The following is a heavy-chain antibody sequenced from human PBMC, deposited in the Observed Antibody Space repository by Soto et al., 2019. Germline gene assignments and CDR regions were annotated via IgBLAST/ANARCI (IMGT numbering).Heavy chain of an antibody. D-gene: IGHD2-2*01. CDR3: ASLPIPAAIGGSGYYYYGMDV. CDR2: IDPSDSYT. CDR1: GYSFTSYW. V-gene: IGHV5-10-1*01. Sequence: PGESLKISCKGSGYSFTSYWISWVRQMPGKGLEWMGRIDPSDSYTNYSPSFQGHVTISADKSISTAYLQWSSLKASETAMYYCASLPIPAAIGGSGYYYYGMDVWGQGTTVTVSS. J-gene: IGHJ6*02.